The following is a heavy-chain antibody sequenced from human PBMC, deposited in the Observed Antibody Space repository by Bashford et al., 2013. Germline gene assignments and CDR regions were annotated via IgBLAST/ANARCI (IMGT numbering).Heavy chain of an antibody. Sequence: VRQAPGKGLEWVSYISGTSSTTYYADSVEGRFTISRDNAKNSLYLQMNSLRDEDTAVYYCARGGVTMVREGEFDYWGQGTLVTVSS. V-gene: IGHV3-48*02. CDR3: ARGGVTMVREGEFDY. D-gene: IGHD3-10*01. J-gene: IGHJ4*02. CDR2: ISGTSSTT.